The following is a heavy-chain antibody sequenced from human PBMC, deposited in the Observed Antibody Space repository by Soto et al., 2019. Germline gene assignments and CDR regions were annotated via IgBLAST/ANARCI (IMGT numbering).Heavy chain of an antibody. V-gene: IGHV3-23*01. CDR3: AKDGYSSSWAAYWYLDL. D-gene: IGHD6-13*01. CDR2: ISGGGGYT. Sequence: EVQLLESGGGLVQPGGSLRLSCAASGFTFSSYGMNWVRQAPGKGLEWVSGISGGGGYTYQPDSASGRFTISRDNSKNTMYMELNSLSAEDTAVYYCAKDGYSSSWAAYWYLDLWGRGTLVTVS. J-gene: IGHJ2*01. CDR1: GFTFSSYG.